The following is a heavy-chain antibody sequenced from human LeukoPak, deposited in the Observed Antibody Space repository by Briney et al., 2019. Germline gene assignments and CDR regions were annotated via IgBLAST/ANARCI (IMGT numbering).Heavy chain of an antibody. CDR3: TTDLGTYYHGSQRLIPIDY. J-gene: IGHJ4*02. V-gene: IGHV3-15*01. CDR2: IKSKTDGETT. CDR1: GFTFTNAW. D-gene: IGHD3-10*01. Sequence: GRSLRLSCVDSGFTFTNAWMSRVRQAPGKGLEWIGRIKSKTDGETTNYAEPVRGRFTISRDDSKSAVYLQMNSLKIEDTAVYYCTTDLGTYYHGSQRLIPIDYWGQGTLVTVSS.